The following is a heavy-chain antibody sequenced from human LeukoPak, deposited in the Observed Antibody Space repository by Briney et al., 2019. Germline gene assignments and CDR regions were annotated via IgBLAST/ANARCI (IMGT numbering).Heavy chain of an antibody. Sequence: GESLKLSCAASGFTFSGSAMFWVRQASGKGLEWVSSISSSSSYIYYADSVKGRFTISRDNAKNSLYLQMNSLRAEDTAVYYCAAGEMATRDYWGQGTLVTVSS. CDR1: GFTFSGSA. CDR3: AAGEMATRDY. J-gene: IGHJ4*02. CDR2: ISSSSSYI. D-gene: IGHD5-24*01. V-gene: IGHV3-21*01.